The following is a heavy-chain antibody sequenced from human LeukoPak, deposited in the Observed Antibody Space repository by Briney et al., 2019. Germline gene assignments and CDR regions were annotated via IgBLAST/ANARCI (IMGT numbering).Heavy chain of an antibody. V-gene: IGHV1-18*01. Sequence: ASVKVSCKASGYTFTSYGISWVRQAPGQGLEWMGWISAYNGNTNYAQKLQGRVTMTTDTSTSTAYMELRSLRSDDTAVYYCARGRGGGSGGISNWFDPWGQGTLVTVSS. CDR3: ARGRGGGSGGISNWFDP. D-gene: IGHD2-8*02. CDR2: ISAYNGNT. J-gene: IGHJ5*02. CDR1: GYTFTSYG.